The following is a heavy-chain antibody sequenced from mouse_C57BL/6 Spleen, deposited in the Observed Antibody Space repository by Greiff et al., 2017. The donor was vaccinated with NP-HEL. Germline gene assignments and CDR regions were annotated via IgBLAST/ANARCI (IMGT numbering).Heavy chain of an antibody. CDR3: AGGNYVFPNWYFDV. Sequence: QVQLQQSGPELVKPGASVKISCKASGYAFSSSWMNWVKQRPGKGLEWIGRIYPGDGDTNYNGKFKGKATLTADKSSSTAYMQLSSLTSEDSAVYFCAGGNYVFPNWYFDVWGTGTTVTVSS. J-gene: IGHJ1*03. CDR1: GYAFSSSW. V-gene: IGHV1-82*01. D-gene: IGHD2-1*01. CDR2: IYPGDGDT.